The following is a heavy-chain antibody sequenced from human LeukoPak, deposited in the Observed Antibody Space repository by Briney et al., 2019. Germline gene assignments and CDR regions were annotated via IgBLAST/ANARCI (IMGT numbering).Heavy chain of an antibody. V-gene: IGHV4-39*07. CDR1: GGSISSSSYY. D-gene: IGHD6-13*01. CDR3: ARSPRIAAAPNWFDP. CDR2: IYYSGST. Sequence: SETLSLTCTVSGGSISSSSYYWGWIRQPPGKGLEWIGSIYYSGSTYYNPSLKSRVTISVDKSKNQFSLKLSSVTAADTAVYYCARSPRIAAAPNWFDPWGQGTLVTVSS. J-gene: IGHJ5*02.